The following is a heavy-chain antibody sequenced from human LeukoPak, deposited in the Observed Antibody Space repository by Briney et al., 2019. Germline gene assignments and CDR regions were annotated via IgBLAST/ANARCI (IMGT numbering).Heavy chain of an antibody. CDR1: GGSISSYY. J-gene: IGHJ3*02. CDR3: ARDAVPKGGAFDI. CDR2: IYYSGST. V-gene: IGHV4-59*01. D-gene: IGHD2-15*01. Sequence: SETLSPTCTVSGGSISSYYWSWIRQPPGKGLEWIGYIYYSGSTNYNPSLKSRVTISVDTSKNQFSLKLSSVTAADTAVYYCARDAVPKGGAFDIWGQGTMVTVSS.